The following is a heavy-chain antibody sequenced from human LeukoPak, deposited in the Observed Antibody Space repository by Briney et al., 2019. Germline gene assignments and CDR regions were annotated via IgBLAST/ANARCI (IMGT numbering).Heavy chain of an antibody. V-gene: IGHV3-48*03. CDR2: ITRSSRII. CDR1: GFTFSNFE. CDR3: ARGSTFGGVISDF. J-gene: IGHJ4*02. D-gene: IGHD3-16*02. Sequence: GGSLRLSCAASGFTFSNFEMNWVRQIPGKGLEWLSFITRSSRIIYYADSVKGRFTISRDNADNSLHLQMNSLRVEDTGIYFCARGSTFGGVISDFWGQGTLVTVSS.